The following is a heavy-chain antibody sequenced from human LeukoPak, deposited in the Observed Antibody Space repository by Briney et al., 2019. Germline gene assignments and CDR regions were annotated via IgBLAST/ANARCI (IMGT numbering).Heavy chain of an antibody. V-gene: IGHV4-34*01. D-gene: IGHD6-13*01. CDR3: ARRSIAAAGTRRVYFDY. Sequence: KPSETLSLTCAVYGGSFSGYYWSWIRQPPGKGLEWIGEINHSGSTNYNPSPKSRVTISVDTSKNQFSLKLSSVTAADTAVYYCARRSIAAAGTRRVYFDYWGQGTLVTVSS. CDR1: GGSFSGYY. J-gene: IGHJ4*02. CDR2: INHSGST.